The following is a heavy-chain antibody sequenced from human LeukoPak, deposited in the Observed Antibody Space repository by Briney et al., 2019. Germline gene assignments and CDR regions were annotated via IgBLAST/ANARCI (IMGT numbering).Heavy chain of an antibody. J-gene: IGHJ4*02. CDR1: GGSISSYY. D-gene: IGHD6-19*01. Sequence: SETLSLTCTVSGGSISSYYWSWIRQPPGKGLEWTGYIYTSGSNNYNPSLKSRVPISVDTSKNQFSLKLSSVTAADTAVYYWARPGSGWHYFDYWGQGTLVTVSS. V-gene: IGHV4-4*09. CDR2: IYTSGSN. CDR3: ARPGSGWHYFDY.